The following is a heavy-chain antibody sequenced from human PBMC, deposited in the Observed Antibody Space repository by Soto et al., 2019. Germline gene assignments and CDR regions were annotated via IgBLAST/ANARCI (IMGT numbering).Heavy chain of an antibody. Sequence: PGGSLRLSCSASGFIFSSYVMHWVRQAPGKGLEYVSGISYNGGSTYYADSVKGRFTVSRDNSKNTLYLQMSSLRAEDTAVYYCAKYYDSSGYYSRPSYFDYWGQGTLVPVSS. CDR3: AKYYDSSGYYSRPSYFDY. CDR2: ISYNGGST. V-gene: IGHV3-64D*06. J-gene: IGHJ4*02. D-gene: IGHD3-22*01. CDR1: GFIFSSYV.